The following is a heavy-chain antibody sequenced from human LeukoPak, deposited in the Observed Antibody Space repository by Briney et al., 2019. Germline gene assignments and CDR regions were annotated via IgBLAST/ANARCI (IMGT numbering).Heavy chain of an antibody. J-gene: IGHJ4*02. CDR1: GFAFDIYA. D-gene: IGHD1-1*01. V-gene: IGHV3-23*01. CDR2: ISASGGST. CDR3: AKDPRGSLERRGHFDF. Sequence: GGSLRLSCAASGFAFDIYAMTWVRQAPGKGLEWVSGISASGGSTYYADSVKGRFTISRDNSKNTVYLRMNSLRGEDTAVYYCAKDPRGSLERRGHFDFWGQGTLVTVSS.